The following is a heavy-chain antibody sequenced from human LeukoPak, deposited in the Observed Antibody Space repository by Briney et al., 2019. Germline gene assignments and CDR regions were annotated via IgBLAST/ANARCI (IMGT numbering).Heavy chain of an antibody. CDR3: ARGHYSPPRAYYYDSSGYYSLYY. Sequence: SETLSLTCAVYGGSFSGYYWSLIRQPPGKRLEWIGEINHSGSTNYNPSLKSRVTISVDTSKNQFSLKLSSVTAADTAVYYCARGHYSPPRAYYYDSSGYYSLYYWGQGTLVTVSS. J-gene: IGHJ4*02. D-gene: IGHD3-22*01. CDR2: INHSGST. V-gene: IGHV4-34*01. CDR1: GGSFSGYY.